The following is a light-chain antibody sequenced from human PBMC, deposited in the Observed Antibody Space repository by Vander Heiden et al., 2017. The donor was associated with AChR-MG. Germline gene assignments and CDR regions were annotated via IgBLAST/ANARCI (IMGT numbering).Light chain of an antibody. J-gene: IGLJ3*02. V-gene: IGLV2-14*01. Sequence: QSALTQPASVSRSPGQSITTACSGTSSDVGGYNYVSWYQQHPGKAPKLMIYDVSKRPSGVSNRFSGAKSGNTASLTISGLQAEDEADYYCSSYTSSSTNWVFGGGTKLTVL. CDR2: DVS. CDR1: SSDVGGYNY. CDR3: SSYTSSSTNWV.